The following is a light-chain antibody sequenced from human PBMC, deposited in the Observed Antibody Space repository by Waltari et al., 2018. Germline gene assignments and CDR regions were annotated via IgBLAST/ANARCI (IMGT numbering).Light chain of an antibody. V-gene: IGLV5-37*01. CDR2: YKSDSEK. J-gene: IGLJ3*02. CDR1: SDINVDDFN. CDR3: MFWPSNVWV. Sequence: QPVLTQPPSSSASPGESARLTCTLPSDINVDDFNIYWYQQTPGSPPRFLLYYKSDSEKAQGSGVPSRFSGSKDASANAGILLSSGLQSEDEADYYCMFWPSNVWVFGGGTKLTVL.